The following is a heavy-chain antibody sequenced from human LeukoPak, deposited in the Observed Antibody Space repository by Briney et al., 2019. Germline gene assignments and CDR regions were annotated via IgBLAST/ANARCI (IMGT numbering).Heavy chain of an antibody. J-gene: IGHJ6*02. V-gene: IGHV1-69*13. Sequence: SVKVSCKASAYTLTNYGISWVRQAPGQGLEWMGGIIPIFGTANYAQKFQGRVTITADESTSTAYMELSSLRSEDTAVYYCARTLVRGDTANYYYYYGMDVWGQGTTVTVSS. CDR2: IIPIFGTA. CDR1: AYTLTNYG. D-gene: IGHD3-10*01. CDR3: ARTLVRGDTANYYYYYGMDV.